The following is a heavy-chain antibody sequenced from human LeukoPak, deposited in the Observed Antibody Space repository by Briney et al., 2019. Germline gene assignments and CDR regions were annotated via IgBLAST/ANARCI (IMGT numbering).Heavy chain of an antibody. CDR2: IYHSGST. D-gene: IGHD3-22*01. CDR1: GGSISSSNW. CDR3: ARGVYYDSSGYYPYGY. Sequence: PSGTLSLTCAVSGGSISSSNWWSWVRQPPGKGLEWIGEIYHSGSTNYNPSLKSRVTISVDKSKNQFYLQLSSVTAADTAVYYCARGVYYDSSGYYPYGYWGQGTLVTVSS. J-gene: IGHJ4*02. V-gene: IGHV4-4*02.